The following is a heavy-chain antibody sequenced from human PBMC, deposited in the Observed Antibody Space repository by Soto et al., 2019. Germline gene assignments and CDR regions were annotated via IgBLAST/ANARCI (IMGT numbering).Heavy chain of an antibody. Sequence: SETLSLTCTVSGVVLGSDAYYWSWIRQHPGKGLEWIGNIYHTGSTYYNPSLKSRVVISLDTSQNQFFLRLSSVTAADTAIYYCARVRQGCSANNCYFDPWGQGTQVTVS. CDR2: IYHTGST. CDR3: ARVRQGCSANNCYFDP. CDR1: GVVLGSDAYY. V-gene: IGHV4-31*03. D-gene: IGHD1-1*01. J-gene: IGHJ5*01.